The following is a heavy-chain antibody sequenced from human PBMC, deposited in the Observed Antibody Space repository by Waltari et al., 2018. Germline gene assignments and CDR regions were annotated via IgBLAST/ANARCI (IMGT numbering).Heavy chain of an antibody. V-gene: IGHV1-8*01. CDR3: ARGGGSYENWYFDL. CDR2: MSPKTGNA. Sequence: QVQLVQSGAAVKKLGASVTVSCKASGYTFTRYEINWVRQATGEGLEWMGWMSPKTGNAGYAHNFQGRVTMTSNTSFSTAYMELSDLKSEDTAVYYCARGGGSYENWYFDLWGRGTLVTVSS. D-gene: IGHD1-26*01. J-gene: IGHJ2*01. CDR1: GYTFTRYE.